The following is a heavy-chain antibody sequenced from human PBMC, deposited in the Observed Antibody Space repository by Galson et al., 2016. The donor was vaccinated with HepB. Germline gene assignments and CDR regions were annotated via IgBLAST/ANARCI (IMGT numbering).Heavy chain of an antibody. CDR1: GFIFSNYH. D-gene: IGHD2-2*02. CDR3: AKTAGDWYCTTTRCYNYGMDV. Sequence: SLRLSCAASGFIFSNYHMNWVRQPPGKGLEWVACVSARSDYIYYSESMKGRFTISRDNAKNSVYLQMNSLGVEDTAVYYCAKTAGDWYCTTTRCYNYGMDVWGQGTTVTVSS. CDR2: VSARSDYI. J-gene: IGHJ6*02. V-gene: IGHV3-21*04.